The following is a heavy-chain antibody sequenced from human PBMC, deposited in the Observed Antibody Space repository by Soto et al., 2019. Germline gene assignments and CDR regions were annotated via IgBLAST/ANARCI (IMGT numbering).Heavy chain of an antibody. CDR2: VSAGGDMT. Sequence: DVQVLESGGDLVQPGGSLRLSCAASGFTFDSYAMSWVRQAPGKGLEWVSSVSAGGDMTYYSDSVKGRFTISRDNSNNAPVLQMNSLRIEDTALYYCARGDRGGSGSPASYYYSGLDVWGQGTTVTVS. CDR1: GFTFDSYA. V-gene: IGHV3-23*01. D-gene: IGHD3-10*01. CDR3: ARGDRGGSGSPASYYYSGLDV. J-gene: IGHJ6*02.